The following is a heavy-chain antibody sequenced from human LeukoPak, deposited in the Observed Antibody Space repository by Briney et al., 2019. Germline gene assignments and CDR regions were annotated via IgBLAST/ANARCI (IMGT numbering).Heavy chain of an antibody. V-gene: IGHV4-39*07. Sequence: SETLSLTCTVSGGSISSSSYYWGWIRQPPGKGLEWIGSIYYSGSTYYNPSLKSRVTISVDTSKNQFSLKLSSVTAADTAVYYCARDMAVAGKLFDYWGQGTLVTVSS. CDR3: ARDMAVAGKLFDY. CDR1: GGSISSSSYY. CDR2: IYYSGST. D-gene: IGHD6-19*01. J-gene: IGHJ4*02.